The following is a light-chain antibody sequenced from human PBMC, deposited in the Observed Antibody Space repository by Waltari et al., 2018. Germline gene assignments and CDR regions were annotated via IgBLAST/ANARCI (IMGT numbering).Light chain of an antibody. CDR1: TGAVTSGHY. V-gene: IGLV7-46*01. CDR3: LLSYSGARV. Sequence: QAVVTQEPSLTVSPGGTVTLTCGSSTGAVTSGHYPYWFQQKPGQAPRPLIYDTSNKRPWTPARFSGSLLGGKAALTLAGAQPEDEAEYYCLLSYSGARVFGGGTKLTVL. J-gene: IGLJ2*01. CDR2: DTS.